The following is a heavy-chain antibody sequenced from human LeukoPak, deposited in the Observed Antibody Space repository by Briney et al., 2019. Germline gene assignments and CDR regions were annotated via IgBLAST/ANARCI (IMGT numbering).Heavy chain of an antibody. CDR3: ARIIAVAGTSLDWFDY. J-gene: IGHJ4*02. D-gene: IGHD6-19*01. CDR1: GFTFSSYS. V-gene: IGHV3-21*01. Sequence: KPGGSLRLSCAASGFTFSSYSMNWVRQAPGKGLEWVSSISSSSYIYYADSVKGRFTISRDNAKNSLYLQMNSLRAEDTAVYYCARIIAVAGTSLDWFDYWGQGTLVTVSS. CDR2: ISSSSYI.